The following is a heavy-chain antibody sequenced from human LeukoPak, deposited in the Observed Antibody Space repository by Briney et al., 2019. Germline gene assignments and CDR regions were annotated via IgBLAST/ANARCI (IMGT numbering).Heavy chain of an antibody. Sequence: ASVKVSCKASGYTFTGYYMRWVRQAPGQGLEWMGRINPNSGGTNYAQKFQGRVTMTRDASISTAYMELSRLRSDDTAVYYCARDHIPYGSGSYGYWGQGTLVTVSS. CDR3: ARDHIPYGSGSYGY. D-gene: IGHD3-10*01. CDR1: GYTFTGYY. CDR2: INPNSGGT. J-gene: IGHJ4*02. V-gene: IGHV1-2*06.